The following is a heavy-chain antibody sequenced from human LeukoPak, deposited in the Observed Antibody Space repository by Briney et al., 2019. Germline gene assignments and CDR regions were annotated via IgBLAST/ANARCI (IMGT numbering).Heavy chain of an antibody. Sequence: GGSLRLSCAASGFTFSNYGMHWVRQTPGKGLEWVAFIRYDGSNKYYADSVKGRFTISRDNSKNTLYLQMNSLRAEDTAVYYCAKDNSGSYWDYFDYWGQGTLVTVSS. J-gene: IGHJ4*02. CDR3: AKDNSGSYWDYFDY. CDR2: IRYDGSNK. V-gene: IGHV3-30*02. CDR1: GFTFSNYG. D-gene: IGHD1-26*01.